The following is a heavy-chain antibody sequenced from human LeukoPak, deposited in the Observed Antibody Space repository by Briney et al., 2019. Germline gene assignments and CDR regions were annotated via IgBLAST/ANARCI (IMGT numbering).Heavy chain of an antibody. CDR2: ISSSGSTI. D-gene: IGHD3-9*01. CDR3: ARAGRYYDILTGSGGGGDAFDI. V-gene: IGHV3-48*03. Sequence: PGGSLRLSCAASGFTFSSYEMNWVRQAPGKGLEWVSYISSSGSTIYYADSVKGRFTISRDNAKNSLYLQMNSLRAEDTAVYYCARAGRYYDILTGSGGGGDAFDIWGQGTMVTVSS. J-gene: IGHJ3*02. CDR1: GFTFSSYE.